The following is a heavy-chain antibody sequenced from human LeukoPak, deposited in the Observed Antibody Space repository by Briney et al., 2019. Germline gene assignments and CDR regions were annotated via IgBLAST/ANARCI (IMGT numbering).Heavy chain of an antibody. J-gene: IGHJ5*02. D-gene: IGHD6-13*01. Sequence: SETLSLTCTVSGGSTSGYYWSWIRQPPGKGLEWIGYIYYSGSTNYNPSLKSRVTISVDTSKNQFSLKLSSVSAADTAVYYCARDSAGFWFDPWGQGTLVTVSS. CDR1: GGSTSGYY. CDR3: ARDSAGFWFDP. CDR2: IYYSGST. V-gene: IGHV4-59*12.